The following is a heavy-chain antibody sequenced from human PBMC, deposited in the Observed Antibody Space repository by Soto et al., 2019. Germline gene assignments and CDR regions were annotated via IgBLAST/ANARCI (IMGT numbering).Heavy chain of an antibody. CDR1: GYTFTIYY. CDR2: INPSGGST. J-gene: IGHJ4*02. Sequence: QVQLVQSGAEVKKPGASVKVSCKASGYTFTIYYMHWVRQAPGQGLEWMGIINPSGGSTSYAQKFQGRVTMTRDTSTSTVYMELSSLRSEDTAVYYCARATTVTQFDYWGQGTLVTVSS. D-gene: IGHD4-17*01. V-gene: IGHV1-46*01. CDR3: ARATTVTQFDY.